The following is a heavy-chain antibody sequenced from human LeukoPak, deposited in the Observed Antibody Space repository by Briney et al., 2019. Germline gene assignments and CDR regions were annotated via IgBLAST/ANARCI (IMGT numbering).Heavy chain of an antibody. CDR1: GFTFDDYG. CDR2: ISSSSSTI. Sequence: PGGSLRLSCAASGFTFDDYGMSWVRQAPGKGLEWVSYISSSSSTIYYADSVKGRFTISRDNAKNSLYLHMNCLKDEDTAVYYCARGALDFDYWGQGTLVTVSS. J-gene: IGHJ4*02. CDR3: ARGALDFDY. V-gene: IGHV3-48*02.